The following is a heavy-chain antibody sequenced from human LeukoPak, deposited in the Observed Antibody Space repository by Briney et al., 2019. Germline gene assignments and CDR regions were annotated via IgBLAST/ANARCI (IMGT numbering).Heavy chain of an antibody. Sequence: ASVKVSCKTSGYTFTDHHMHWVRQAPGRGLEWMGWISAYNGNTNYAQKVQGRVTMTTDTSTSTAYMELRSLRFDDTAVYYCARDQSVRLLQTSSTYFKHVFAIWGQGSMVTVSS. CDR1: GYTFTDHH. CDR2: ISAYNGNT. CDR3: ARDQSVRLLQTSSTYFKHVFAI. J-gene: IGHJ3*02. V-gene: IGHV1-18*04. D-gene: IGHD6-13*01.